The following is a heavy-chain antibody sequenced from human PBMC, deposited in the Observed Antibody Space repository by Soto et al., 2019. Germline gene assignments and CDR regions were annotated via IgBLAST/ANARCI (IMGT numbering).Heavy chain of an antibody. D-gene: IGHD2-15*01. V-gene: IGHV3-74*01. CDR1: GFTFSSYW. Sequence: EVQLVESGGGLVQPGGSLRLSCAASGFTFSSYWMHWGRQAPGKGLVWVSRINSDGSSTGYGDSVKGRFTISRDNAKNTLYLLMNSLRAEDTAVYYCVSTSLVVAAATREDYWGQGTLVTVS. J-gene: IGHJ4*02. CDR2: INSDGSST. CDR3: VSTSLVVAAATREDY.